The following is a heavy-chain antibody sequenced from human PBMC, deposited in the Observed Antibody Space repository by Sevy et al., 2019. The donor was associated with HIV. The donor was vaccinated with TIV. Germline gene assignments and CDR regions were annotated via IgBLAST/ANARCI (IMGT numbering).Heavy chain of an antibody. CDR3: ARGFIAAAALDY. Sequence: GGSLRLSCAASGFTFSSYGMHWVRQAPGKGLEWVAVIWYDGSNKYYADSVKGRFTISRDNSKNTLYLQMNSLRAEDTAVYYCARGFIAAAALDYWGQGTLVTVSS. CDR2: IWYDGSNK. J-gene: IGHJ4*02. V-gene: IGHV3-33*08. CDR1: GFTFSSYG. D-gene: IGHD6-13*01.